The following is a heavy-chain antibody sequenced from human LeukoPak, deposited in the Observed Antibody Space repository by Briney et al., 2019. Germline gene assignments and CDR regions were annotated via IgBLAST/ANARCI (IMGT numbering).Heavy chain of an antibody. J-gene: IGHJ4*02. V-gene: IGHV4-61*02. D-gene: IGHD3-22*01. CDR3: ARVPRGGYSVTVDY. Sequence: SETLSLTCTVSGGSISSGSYYWSWIRQPAGKGLEWIGRIYTSGSTNYNPSLKSRVTISVDTSNNQFSLKLSSVTAADTAVYYCARVPRGGYSVTVDYWGQGTLVTVSS. CDR2: IYTSGST. CDR1: GGSISSGSYY.